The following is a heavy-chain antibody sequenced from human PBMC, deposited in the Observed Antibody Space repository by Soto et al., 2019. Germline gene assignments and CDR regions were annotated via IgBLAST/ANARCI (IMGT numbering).Heavy chain of an antibody. CDR1: GFTFSSYA. Sequence: EVQLLESGGGLVQPGGSLRLSCAASGFTFSSYAMSWVRQAPGKGLEWVSAISGSGGSTYYADSVKGRFTISRDNSKNKLYLQMNSLRAEDTAVYYCAKDHKWELLPDYWGQGTLVTVSS. CDR3: AKDHKWELLPDY. CDR2: ISGSGGST. V-gene: IGHV3-23*01. J-gene: IGHJ4*02. D-gene: IGHD1-26*01.